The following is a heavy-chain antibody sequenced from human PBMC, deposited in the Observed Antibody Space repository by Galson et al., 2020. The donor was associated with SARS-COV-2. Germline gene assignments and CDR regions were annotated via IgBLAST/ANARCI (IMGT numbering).Heavy chain of an antibody. V-gene: IGHV3-21*01. CDR1: GFTFNSYS. CDR3: AREASWAMFGMDV. Sequence: GGSLRLSCAVSGFTFNSYSMSWVRQAPGKGLEWVSSISSNSEYIYNVDSVKGQFTISRDNAKNSLYLQMNSLRAEDTAVYYCAREASWAMFGMDVWGQGTTVTVSS. CDR2: ISSNSEYI. D-gene: IGHD1-26*01. J-gene: IGHJ6*02.